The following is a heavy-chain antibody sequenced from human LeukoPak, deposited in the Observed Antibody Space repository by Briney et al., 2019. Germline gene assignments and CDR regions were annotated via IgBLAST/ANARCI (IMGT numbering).Heavy chain of an antibody. Sequence: GGSLRLSCAASGFTFSSYEMNWVRQAPGKGLEWVSYISGSGSNIYYADSVKGRFTISRDNSKNTLFLQMNSLRAEDTAVYYCAKFVNYDSTGLKTAFDYWGQGTLVTVSS. CDR3: AKFVNYDSTGLKTAFDY. CDR1: GFTFSSYE. J-gene: IGHJ4*02. V-gene: IGHV3-48*03. D-gene: IGHD3-22*01. CDR2: ISGSGSNI.